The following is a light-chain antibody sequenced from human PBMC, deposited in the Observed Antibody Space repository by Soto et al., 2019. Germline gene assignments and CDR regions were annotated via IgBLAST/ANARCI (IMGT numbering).Light chain of an antibody. Sequence: QSVLTQPASVSGSPGQSIAISCTGTSSDVGGYDYVSWYQQHSDKAPKLMIYEVTKRPSGVSNRFSGSKSGNTASLTISGLQPEDEADYYCSSHTSGNPRVFGSGTKVTVL. CDR2: EVT. J-gene: IGLJ1*01. CDR3: SSHTSGNPRV. CDR1: SSDVGGYDY. V-gene: IGLV2-14*01.